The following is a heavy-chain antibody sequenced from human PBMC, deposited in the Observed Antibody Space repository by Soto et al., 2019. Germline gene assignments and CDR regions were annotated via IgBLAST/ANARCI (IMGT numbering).Heavy chain of an antibody. J-gene: IGHJ5*02. CDR2: IFSNDDK. D-gene: IGHD2-2*01. CDR1: GLSLSNGRLG. CDR3: ALIKDCSRTDCYLASFDP. V-gene: IGHV2-26*01. Sequence: GSGPSCEPTETLTLTCTVSGLSLSNGRLGVSWIRQPPGKALEWLAHIFSNDDKSYSTSLKSRLTISKDTSRSQVVLTMTNMDPVDSATYYCALIKDCSRTDCYLASFDPWGQGTLVTVSS.